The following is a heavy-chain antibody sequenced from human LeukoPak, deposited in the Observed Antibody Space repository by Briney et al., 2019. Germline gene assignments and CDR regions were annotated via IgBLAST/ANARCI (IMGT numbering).Heavy chain of an antibody. J-gene: IGHJ4*02. V-gene: IGHV3-33*01. Sequence: GGSLRLSCAASGFTFSSYGMHWVRQAPGKGLEWVAVIWYDGSNKYYADSVKGRFTISRDNSKNTLYLQMNSLRAEDTAVYYCARDGFWNYPDYWGQGTLVTVSS. D-gene: IGHD1-7*01. CDR2: IWYDGSNK. CDR1: GFTFSSYG. CDR3: ARDGFWNYPDY.